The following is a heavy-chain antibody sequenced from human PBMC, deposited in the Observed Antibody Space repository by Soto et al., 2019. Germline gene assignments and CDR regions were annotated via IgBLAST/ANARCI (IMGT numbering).Heavy chain of an antibody. Sequence: PSETLSLTCAVYGGSFSGYYWSWIRQPPEKGLEWIGYVYYSGSTNYNPSLKSRVTMSVDTSKNQFSLKLSSVTAADTAVYYCARSKAAAGDEYFQHWGQGTLVTVSS. CDR1: GGSFSGYY. J-gene: IGHJ1*01. CDR2: VYYSGST. V-gene: IGHV4-59*01. CDR3: ARSKAAAGDEYFQH. D-gene: IGHD6-13*01.